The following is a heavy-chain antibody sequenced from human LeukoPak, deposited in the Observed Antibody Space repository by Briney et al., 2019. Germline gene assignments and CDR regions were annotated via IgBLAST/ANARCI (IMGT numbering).Heavy chain of an antibody. D-gene: IGHD2-15*01. J-gene: IGHJ4*02. Sequence: GASVKVSCKVSGYSVTEVAIHWVRQTPGEGLEWMGIINPSGDNTNYAQRFQGRVTMTRDMSTSTVYMELSSLRSEDTAVYFCAREGYCSGNNCYSVDYWGQGTLVTVSS. CDR1: GYSVTEVA. CDR2: INPSGDNT. CDR3: AREGYCSGNNCYSVDY. V-gene: IGHV1-46*01.